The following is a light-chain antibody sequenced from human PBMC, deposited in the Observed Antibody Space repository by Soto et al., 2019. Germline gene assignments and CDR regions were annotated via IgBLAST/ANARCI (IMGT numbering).Light chain of an antibody. CDR1: QSISTW. J-gene: IGKJ2*03. CDR3: QQFNYYPYS. V-gene: IGKV1-5*01. Sequence: DIQMTQSPSTLSAFVGDRVTITCRASQSISTWLAWYQQKPGKPPKVLIYHASSLESGVPSRFSGSGSATEFSLTTTTLQPEDFATDYCQQFNYYPYSFGQGTKLEIK. CDR2: HAS.